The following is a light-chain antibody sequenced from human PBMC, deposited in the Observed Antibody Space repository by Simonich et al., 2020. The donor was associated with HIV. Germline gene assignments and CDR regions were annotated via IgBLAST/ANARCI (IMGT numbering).Light chain of an antibody. V-gene: IGLV2-8*01. CDR2: EVN. CDR1: SSDIGAFNY. J-gene: IGLJ3*02. CDR3: SSYTSSSTWV. Sequence: QSALTQPRSVSGSPGQSVTISCTGTSSDIGAFNYVSWYQHHPGKAPKLMIYEVNNRPSGVPHRCAGSKSGNTASLTVSGLQAEDEADYYCSSYTSSSTWVFGGGTKLTVL.